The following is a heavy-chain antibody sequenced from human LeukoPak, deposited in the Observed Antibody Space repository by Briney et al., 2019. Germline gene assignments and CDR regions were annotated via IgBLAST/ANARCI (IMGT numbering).Heavy chain of an antibody. CDR3: AIPIPASSGSQNFDY. J-gene: IGHJ4*02. Sequence: SVKVSCKASGGTFSSYAISWVRQAPGQGLEWMGGIIPIFGTANYAQKFQGRVTITTDESTSTAYMELSSLRSEDTAVYYCAIPIPASSGSQNFDYWGQGTLVTVSS. CDR2: IIPIFGTA. D-gene: IGHD1-26*01. V-gene: IGHV1-69*05. CDR1: GGTFSSYA.